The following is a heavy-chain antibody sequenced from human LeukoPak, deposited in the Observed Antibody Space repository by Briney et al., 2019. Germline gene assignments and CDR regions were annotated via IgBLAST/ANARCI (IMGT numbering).Heavy chain of an antibody. CDR3: ARDSSGYDAFDI. CDR2: ISYDGSNK. J-gene: IGHJ3*02. CDR1: GFTFSSYA. D-gene: IGHD6-19*01. Sequence: GGSLRLSCAASGFTFSSYAMHWVRQAPGKGLEWVAVISYDGSNKYYADSVKGRFTISRDNSKNTLYLQMNSLRAEDTAVYYCARDSSGYDAFDIWGQGTMVTVSS. V-gene: IGHV3-30*14.